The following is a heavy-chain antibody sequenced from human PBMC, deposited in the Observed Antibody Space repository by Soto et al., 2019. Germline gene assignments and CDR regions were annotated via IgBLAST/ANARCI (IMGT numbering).Heavy chain of an antibody. CDR3: VRERRGLGSGFDH. D-gene: IGHD6-25*01. CDR2: FFTGGST. J-gene: IGHJ4*02. CDR1: GFNVSDNY. V-gene: IGHV3-53*01. Sequence: EVLLVESGGGLIQPGGSLRLSCAAAGFNVSDNYMGWVRQAPGKGLEWVSSFFTGGSTDYADSVKGRFTISRDDSKNTVYLQTNSLRAEDTAVYFCVRERRGLGSGFDHWGQGTLVTVSS.